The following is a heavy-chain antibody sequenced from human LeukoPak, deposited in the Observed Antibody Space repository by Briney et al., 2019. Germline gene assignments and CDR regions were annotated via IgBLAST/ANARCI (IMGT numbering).Heavy chain of an antibody. CDR1: GYTFTGYY. CDR3: ARASPRVSTSFGVAGINWFDP. J-gene: IGHJ5*02. D-gene: IGHD3-3*01. CDR2: INPNSGGT. Sequence: ASVKVSCKASGYTFTGYYMHWVRQAPGQGLEWMGWINPNSGGTNYAQKFQGWVTMTRDTSISTAYMELSRLRSEDTAVYYCARASPRVSTSFGVAGINWFDPWGQGTLVTVSS. V-gene: IGHV1-2*04.